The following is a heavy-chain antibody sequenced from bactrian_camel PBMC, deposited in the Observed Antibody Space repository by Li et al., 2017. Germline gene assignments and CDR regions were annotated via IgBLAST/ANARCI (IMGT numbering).Heavy chain of an antibody. J-gene: IGHJ6*01. Sequence: HVQLVESGGGSVQSGGSLTLSCVASGYPYSSYCMGWFRQAPGKERELVSTIISDGITYYEDSVKGRFVISQDNAKNTTYLQMNSLKPEDTGVYYCAADSLHTIVAVTACKGDFGYWGQGTQVTVS. CDR3: AADSLHTIVAVTACKGDFGY. CDR2: IISDGIT. D-gene: IGHD2*01. V-gene: IGHV3S55*01. CDR1: GYPYSSYC.